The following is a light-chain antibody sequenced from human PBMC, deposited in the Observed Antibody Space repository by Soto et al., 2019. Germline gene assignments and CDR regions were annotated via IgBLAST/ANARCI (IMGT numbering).Light chain of an antibody. CDR1: QSVSSSY. Sequence: EIVLTQSPGTLSLSPGERATLSCRASQSVSSSYLAWYQQKPGQAPRLLIYGESSRATGIPDRFSGSGSGTDFTLTISRLEREDFAVYYCQQYGSSPPYTFGQGTKLEIK. J-gene: IGKJ2*01. CDR3: QQYGSSPPYT. CDR2: GES. V-gene: IGKV3-20*01.